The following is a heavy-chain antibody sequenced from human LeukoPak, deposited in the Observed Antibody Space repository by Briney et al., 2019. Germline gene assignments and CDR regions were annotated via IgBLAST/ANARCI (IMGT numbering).Heavy chain of an antibody. CDR2: ISYDGSNK. V-gene: IGHV3-30-3*01. CDR3: ASELLWFGELVDY. CDR1: GFTFSSYA. J-gene: IGHJ4*02. Sequence: PGGSLRLSCAASGFTFSSYAMHWVRQAPGKGLEWVAVISYDGSNKYYADSVKGRFTISRDNSKNTLYLQTNSLRAEDTAVYYCASELLWFGELVDYWGQGTLVTVSS. D-gene: IGHD3-10*01.